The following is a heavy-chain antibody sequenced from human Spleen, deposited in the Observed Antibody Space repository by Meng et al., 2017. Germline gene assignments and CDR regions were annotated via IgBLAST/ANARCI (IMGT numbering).Heavy chain of an antibody. CDR2: IYYSGNT. CDR1: GGSISRSPYS. J-gene: IGHJ4*02. Sequence: QVTLPKSGPVLLKASPTLSLTCTVSGGSISRSPYSWGWIRQSPGRGLEWIATIYYSGNTYYNPSLKSRVTISIDTSKNQFSLKLSSVTAADTAVYYCARGLPGEFFTVTTQTLDYWGQGTLVTVSS. D-gene: IGHD4-17*01. CDR3: ARGLPGEFFTVTTQTLDY. V-gene: IGHV4-39*07.